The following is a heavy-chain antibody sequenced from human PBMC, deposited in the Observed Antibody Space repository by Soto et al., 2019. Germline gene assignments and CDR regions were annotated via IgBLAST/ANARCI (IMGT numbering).Heavy chain of an antibody. D-gene: IGHD3-3*01. CDR2: ISGSGGST. Sequence: EVQLLESGGGLVQPGGSLRLSCAASGFTFSSYAMSWVRQAPGKGLEWVSAISGSGGSTYYADSVKGRFTISRDNSKNTLYLQMNSLRAKDTAVYYCAKARRFLEWLFNDYWGQGTLVTVSS. V-gene: IGHV3-23*01. J-gene: IGHJ4*02. CDR1: GFTFSSYA. CDR3: AKARRFLEWLFNDY.